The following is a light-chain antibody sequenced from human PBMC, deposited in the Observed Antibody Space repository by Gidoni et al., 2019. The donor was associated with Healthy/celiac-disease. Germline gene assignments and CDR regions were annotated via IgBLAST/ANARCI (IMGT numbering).Light chain of an antibody. CDR3: QQYNSYSWT. CDR2: KAS. J-gene: IGKJ1*01. V-gene: IGKV1-5*03. CDR1: QSISSW. Sequence: DIQMTQSPSTLSASVGARVTITCRASQSISSWLAWYQQKPGKAPKLLIYKASSLESGVPSRFSGSGSGTEFTLTISSLQPDDFATYYCQQYNSYSWTFGQXTKVEIK.